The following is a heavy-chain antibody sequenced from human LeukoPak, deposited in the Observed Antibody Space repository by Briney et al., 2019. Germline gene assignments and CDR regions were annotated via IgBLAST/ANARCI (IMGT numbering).Heavy chain of an antibody. Sequence: GGSLRLSCAASGFTFSSYGMHWVRQAPGKGLEWVAVISYDGSNKYYADSVKGRFTISRDNSKNTLYLQMNSLRAEDTAVYYCAKGVQYSSSFYYYYGMDVWGQGTTVTVSS. CDR3: AKGVQYSSSFYYYYGMDV. J-gene: IGHJ6*02. D-gene: IGHD6-13*01. V-gene: IGHV3-30*18. CDR1: GFTFSSYG. CDR2: ISYDGSNK.